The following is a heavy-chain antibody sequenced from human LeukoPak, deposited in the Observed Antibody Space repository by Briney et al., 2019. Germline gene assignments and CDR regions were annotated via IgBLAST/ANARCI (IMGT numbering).Heavy chain of an antibody. CDR2: IYYSGST. V-gene: IGHV4-39*01. CDR3: ASLTGPLDYYYYYYMDV. D-gene: IGHD7-27*01. Sequence: PSETLSLTCTVSGGSISSSGYYWGWIRQPPGKGLEWIGSIYYSGSTYYNPSLKSRVTISVDTSKNQFSLKLSSVTAADTAVYYCASLTGPLDYYYYYYMDVWGKGTTVTVSS. CDR1: GGSISSSGYY. J-gene: IGHJ6*03.